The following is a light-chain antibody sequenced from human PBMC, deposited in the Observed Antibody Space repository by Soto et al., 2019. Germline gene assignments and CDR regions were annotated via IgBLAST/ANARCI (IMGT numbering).Light chain of an antibody. CDR2: EGS. V-gene: IGLV2-23*01. J-gene: IGLJ2*01. CDR1: SSDVGSYNF. CDR3: CSYAGSSTLV. Sequence: QSVLTQPASVSGSPGQSITISCTGTSSDVGSYNFVSWYQHHPGKAPKLMIYEGSKRPSGVSHRFSGSKSGNTASLTISGLQAEDEADYYCCSYAGSSTLVFGGGTKLTVL.